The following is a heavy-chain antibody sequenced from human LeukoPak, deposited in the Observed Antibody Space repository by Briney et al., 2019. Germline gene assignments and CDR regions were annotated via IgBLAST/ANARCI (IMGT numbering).Heavy chain of an antibody. CDR3: AKKSVGSPGLGYSSSWYDY. CDR2: ISGSGGST. CDR1: GFTFSSYA. J-gene: IGHJ4*02. V-gene: IGHV3-23*01. D-gene: IGHD6-13*01. Sequence: GGSLRLTCAASGFTFSSYAMSWVRQAPGKGLEWVSAISGSGGSTYYADSVKGRFTISRDNSKNTLYLQMNSLRTEDTAVYYCAKKSVGSPGLGYSSSWYDYWGQGTLVTVSS.